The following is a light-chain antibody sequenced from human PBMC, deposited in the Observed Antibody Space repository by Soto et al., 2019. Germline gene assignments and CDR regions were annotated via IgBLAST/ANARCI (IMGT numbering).Light chain of an antibody. CDR3: AVWDDTLSGLWL. J-gene: IGLJ3*02. V-gene: IGLV1-47*01. CDR2: NDN. Sequence: QSVLTQPPSASGTPGQRVTISCSGSRSNIGTSNFVYWYQQFPETAPKLLIYNDNQRPSGVPDRFSASKSGTSASLAISGLRSEDEADYYCAVWDDTLSGLWLFGGGTQLTVL. CDR1: RSNIGTSNF.